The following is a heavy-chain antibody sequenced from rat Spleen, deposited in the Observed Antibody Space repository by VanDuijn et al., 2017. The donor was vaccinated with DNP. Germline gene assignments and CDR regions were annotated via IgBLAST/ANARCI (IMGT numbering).Heavy chain of an antibody. CDR2: ISTSGRKT. V-gene: IGHV5S23*01. Sequence: EVQLVESGGGLVRPGNSLRLSCAASGFIFSDYAMAWVRQSPKMGLEWVTTISTSGRKTYYPDSVKGRFTISRDNTKNILYLQMNSLTSEDTATYYCASVYDGYPPYAMDAWGQGTSVTVSS. CDR3: ASVYDGYPPYAMDA. CDR1: GFIFSDYA. J-gene: IGHJ4*01. D-gene: IGHD1-12*03.